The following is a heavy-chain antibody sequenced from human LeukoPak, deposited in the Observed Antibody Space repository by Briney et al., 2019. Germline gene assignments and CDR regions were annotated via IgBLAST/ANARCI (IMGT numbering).Heavy chain of an antibody. V-gene: IGHV3-11*01. CDR2: ISSSGSTM. CDR1: GFTFSDYY. Sequence: PGGSLRLSCAASGFTFSDYYMSWIRQAPGKGLEWVSDISSSGSTMYYADSVKGRFTISRDNAKNSLYLQMNSLRAEDTAVYYCARSEGLRLGELSLLFGYWGQGTLVTVSS. D-gene: IGHD3-16*02. J-gene: IGHJ4*02. CDR3: ARSEGLRLGELSLLFGY.